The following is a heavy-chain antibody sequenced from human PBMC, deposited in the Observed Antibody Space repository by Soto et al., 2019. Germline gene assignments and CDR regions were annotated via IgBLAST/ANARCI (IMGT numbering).Heavy chain of an antibody. J-gene: IGHJ6*01. CDR3: AGGYGVYDWYCMDV. CDR1: GATFRSYA. D-gene: IGHD6-25*01. Sequence: VQLVQSGAEVKKPGSSVKVSCRASGATFRSYAFTWVRQAPGQGLEWMGGISPIFGSTIYARQFQGRVTITADASASTAYMELNSLSSEDTAVYYCAGGYGVYDWYCMDVWGQGTTVTVSS. CDR2: ISPIFGST. V-gene: IGHV1-69*01.